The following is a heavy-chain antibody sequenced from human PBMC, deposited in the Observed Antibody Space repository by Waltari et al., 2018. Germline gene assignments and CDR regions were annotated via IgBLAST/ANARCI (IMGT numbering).Heavy chain of an antibody. J-gene: IGHJ4*02. V-gene: IGHV4-38-2*02. CDR2: IYHSGST. CDR3: ARGVSELLWFGELYIDY. D-gene: IGHD3-10*01. CDR1: GYSISSGYY. Sequence: QVQLQESGPGLVKPSETLSLTCTVSGYSISSGYYWGWIRQPPGKGLEWIGSIYHSGSTYYNPSLKSRVTISVDTSKNQFSLKLSSVTAADTAVYYCARGVSELLWFGELYIDYWGQGTLVTVSS.